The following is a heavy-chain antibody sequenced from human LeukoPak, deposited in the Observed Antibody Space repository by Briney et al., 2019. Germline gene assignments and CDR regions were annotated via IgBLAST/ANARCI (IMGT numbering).Heavy chain of an antibody. D-gene: IGHD6-13*01. CDR1: GGSFSGYY. CDR2: INHSGST. V-gene: IGHV4-34*01. Sequence: SETLSLTCAVYGGSFSGYYWSWIRQPPGKGLEWIGEINHSGSTNYNPSLKSRVTISVDTSKNQFSLKLNSVTAADTAVYYCARVAAAGLLDYWGQGTLVTVSS. J-gene: IGHJ4*02. CDR3: ARVAAAGLLDY.